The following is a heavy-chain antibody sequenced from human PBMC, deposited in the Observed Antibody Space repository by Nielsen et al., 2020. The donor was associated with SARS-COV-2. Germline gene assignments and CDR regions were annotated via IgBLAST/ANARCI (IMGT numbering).Heavy chain of an antibody. V-gene: IGHV3-23*01. Sequence: GESLKISCAASGFTFSSYAMSWVRQAPGKGLEWVSAISGSGGSTYYADSVKGRFTISRDNSKNTLYLQMNSLRAEDTAVYYCAKTTARDAFDIWGQGTMVTVSS. CDR3: AKTTARDAFDI. CDR2: ISGSGGST. J-gene: IGHJ3*02. D-gene: IGHD4-17*01. CDR1: GFTFSSYA.